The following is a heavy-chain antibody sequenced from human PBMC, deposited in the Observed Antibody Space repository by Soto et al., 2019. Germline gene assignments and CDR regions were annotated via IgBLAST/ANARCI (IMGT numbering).Heavy chain of an antibody. CDR1: EVTSSSYA. J-gene: IGHJ4*02. V-gene: IGHV3-23*01. CDR2: ISYSGGST. Sequence: VVSLRLSCAASEVTSSSYAMHCVRQAPGKGLEWVSVISYSGGSTYYADSVKGRFTISRDNSKNTLYLQMNSLRAEDTAVYYCAKVKAAAGLDYWGQGTLVPV. D-gene: IGHD6-13*01. CDR3: AKVKAAAGLDY.